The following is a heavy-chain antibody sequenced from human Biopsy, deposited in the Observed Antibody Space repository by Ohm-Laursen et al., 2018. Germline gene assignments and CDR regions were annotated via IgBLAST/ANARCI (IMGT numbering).Heavy chain of an antibody. D-gene: IGHD3-9*01. J-gene: IGHJ2*01. CDR3: VREPKTGTAEAWYFDL. Sequence: SQTLSLTCCVSGASVKTSGYFWAWIRPPPGKGLEWIGYISYNERTHYNPSLTSRLAISFDTSNDRISLQLRSVCVADTAVYYCVREPKTGTAEAWYFDLWGRGSPVTVPS. V-gene: IGHV4-31*03. CDR2: ISYNERT. CDR1: GASVKTSGYF.